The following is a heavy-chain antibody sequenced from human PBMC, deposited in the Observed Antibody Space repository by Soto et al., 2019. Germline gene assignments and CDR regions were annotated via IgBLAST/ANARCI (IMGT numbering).Heavy chain of an antibody. CDR1: GDRFTGYY. CDR2: INPNSGVT. J-gene: IGHJ6*03. V-gene: IGHV1-2*04. D-gene: IGHD5-12*01. CDR3: ARESGGATATLDYYYFYMDV. Sequence: QVQLVQSGAEVKEPGASVTVSCRASGDRFTGYYMHWVRQAAGQGLEWMGWINPNSGVTKYAQKFRGWVTMTRDTSIRTVYMQLSRLGFDDTAIYYCARESGGATATLDYYYFYMDVWGTGTTVTVSS.